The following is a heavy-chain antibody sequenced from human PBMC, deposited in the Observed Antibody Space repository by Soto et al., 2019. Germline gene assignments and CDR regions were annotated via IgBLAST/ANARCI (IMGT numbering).Heavy chain of an antibody. D-gene: IGHD1-26*01. Sequence: DVQVVESGGGLIQPGGSLRLSCAVSGFTVNDKKYVTWVRQAPGKGLEWLSALYIADGTYYADSVKGRFTVSIDSSKNTVYLQMNNLSPEDTAVYYCSTCLLREQAFDVWGLGAMVSVSS. CDR3: STCLLREQAFDV. CDR1: GFTVNDKKY. V-gene: IGHV3-53*01. J-gene: IGHJ3*01. CDR2: LYIADGT.